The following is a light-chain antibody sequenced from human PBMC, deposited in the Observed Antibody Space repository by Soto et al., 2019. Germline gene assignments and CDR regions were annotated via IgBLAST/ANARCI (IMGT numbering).Light chain of an antibody. CDR3: QQYNNWLPGT. CDR2: GAS. Sequence: EIVMTQSPATLSVSPGERATLSCRASQSVSSNLAWYQQKPGQAPRLLIYGASTWATGIPARFSGSGSGTEFTLTISSLQSEDFAVYYCQQYNNWLPGTFGQGTKLEIK. J-gene: IGKJ2*02. CDR1: QSVSSN. V-gene: IGKV3-15*01.